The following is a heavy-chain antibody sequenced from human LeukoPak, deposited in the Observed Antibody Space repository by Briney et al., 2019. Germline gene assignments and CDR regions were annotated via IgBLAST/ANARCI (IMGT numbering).Heavy chain of an antibody. D-gene: IGHD6-19*01. CDR1: GFTFDDYA. J-gene: IGHJ4*02. CDR3: AKDASGSSGWYYFDY. Sequence: GGSLRLSCAASGFTFDDYAMHWVRQAPGKGLEWVSGISWNSGSIGHADSVKGRFTISRDNAKNSLYLQMNSLRAEDTALYYCAKDASGSSGWYYFDYWGQGTLVTVSS. V-gene: IGHV3-9*01. CDR2: ISWNSGSI.